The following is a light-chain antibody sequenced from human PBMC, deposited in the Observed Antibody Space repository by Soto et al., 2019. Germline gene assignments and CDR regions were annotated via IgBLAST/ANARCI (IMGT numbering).Light chain of an antibody. V-gene: IGKV3-20*01. Sequence: IQSHSTLPASVGDRVTIPCRASQNVARNYLAWYQQRPGQAPRLLIYDASTRATGIPDRFSGSGSGTDFTLTISRLEPEDFAVYFCQQYARSPLAFGGGTKVDIK. CDR2: DAS. CDR3: QQYARSPLA. J-gene: IGKJ4*01. CDR1: QNVARNY.